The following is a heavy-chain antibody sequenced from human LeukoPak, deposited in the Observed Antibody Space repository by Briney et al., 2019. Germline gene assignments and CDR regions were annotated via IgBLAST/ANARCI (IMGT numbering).Heavy chain of an antibody. D-gene: IGHD3-3*01. V-gene: IGHV1-2*02. CDR3: ARGVYDFWSGYYTGEYFDY. Sequence: ASVKVSCKACGYTFTGYYMHWVRQAPGQGLEWVGWINPNSGGTNYAQKFQGRVTMTRDTSISTAYMELSRLRSDDTAVYYCARGVYDFWSGYYTGEYFDYWGQGTLVTVSS. CDR1: GYTFTGYY. J-gene: IGHJ4*02. CDR2: INPNSGGT.